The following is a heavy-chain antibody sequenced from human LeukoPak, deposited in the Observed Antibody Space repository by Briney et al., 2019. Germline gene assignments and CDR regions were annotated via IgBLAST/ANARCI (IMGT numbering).Heavy chain of an antibody. J-gene: IGHJ4*02. V-gene: IGHV1-18*01. Sequence: ASMKVSCKASGYTFTNYGISWMRQAPGQGLEWMGWISGYNGNTNYAEKLQGRVTMTTDTSTSTAYMELRSLRSDDTAVYYCARGGTSSSWFDYWGQGTLVTVSS. CDR3: ARGGTSSSWFDY. CDR1: GYTFTNYG. CDR2: ISGYNGNT. D-gene: IGHD6-13*01.